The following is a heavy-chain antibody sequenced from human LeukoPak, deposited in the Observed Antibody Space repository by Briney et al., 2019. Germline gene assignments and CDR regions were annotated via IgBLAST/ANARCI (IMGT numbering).Heavy chain of an antibody. CDR2: TRSKANSYTT. J-gene: IGHJ4*02. V-gene: IGHV3-72*01. Sequence: GGSLRLSCAASGFTFSDHYMGWVRQAPGKGLEWVGRTRSKANSYTTEYAASVKGRFTISRDDSKNSLYLQMNSLKTEDTAVYYCARDLFGYDIDYWGQGTLVTVSS. CDR3: ARDLFGYDIDY. CDR1: GFTFSDHY. D-gene: IGHD3-22*01.